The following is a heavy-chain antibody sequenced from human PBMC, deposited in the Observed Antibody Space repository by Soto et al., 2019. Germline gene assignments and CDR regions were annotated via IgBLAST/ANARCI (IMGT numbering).Heavy chain of an antibody. CDR3: IRLNYEGYC. V-gene: IGHV3-73*02. J-gene: IGHJ4*02. D-gene: IGHD1-7*01. Sequence: EVQLVESGGGLVQPGGSLKLSCAASGFTFSGSAMHWVRQASGKGLEWVGRIRSKANSYATAYAASVKGRFTISRDDSKNTAYLQMNSLKTEDTAVYYCIRLNYEGYCWGQGTLVTVSS. CDR1: GFTFSGSA. CDR2: IRSKANSYAT.